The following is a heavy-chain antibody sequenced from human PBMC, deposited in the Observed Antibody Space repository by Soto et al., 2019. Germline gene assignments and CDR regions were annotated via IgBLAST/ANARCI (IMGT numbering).Heavy chain of an antibody. CDR2: IYYSGNT. J-gene: IGHJ4*02. D-gene: IGHD2-2*01. Sequence: KPSETLSLTCTVSGGSISSGGSYWGWIRQPPGKGLEWIGYIYYSGNTYFNPSLKSRVTLSVDTSKNQFSLNLSSVTAADTAVYYCVRYCSTTKCPSDYWGQGTLVTVSS. V-gene: IGHV4-30-4*01. CDR3: VRYCSTTKCPSDY. CDR1: GGSISSGGSY.